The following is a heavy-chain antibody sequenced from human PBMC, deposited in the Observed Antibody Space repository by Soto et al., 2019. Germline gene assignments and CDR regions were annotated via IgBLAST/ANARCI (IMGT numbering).Heavy chain of an antibody. CDR2: TSFDGSSG. Sequence: QVQLVESGGGVVQPGRSLRLSCAASGFTFSSCGMHWVRQAPGKGLEWVAVTSFDGSSGYYADSVRGRFTISRDNSNNTLYLQMNSLRAEDTAVYYCAKSPPAVAGYFDYWGQGTLVTVSS. J-gene: IGHJ4*02. D-gene: IGHD6-19*01. V-gene: IGHV3-30*18. CDR3: AKSPPAVAGYFDY. CDR1: GFTFSSCG.